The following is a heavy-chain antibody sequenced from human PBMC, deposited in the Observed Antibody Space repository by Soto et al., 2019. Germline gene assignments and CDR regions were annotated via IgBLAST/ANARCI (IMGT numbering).Heavy chain of an antibody. D-gene: IGHD3-16*02. CDR2: ISAYNGNT. J-gene: IGHJ5*02. CDR1: GYTFTSYG. CDR3: ARFTFGGVIVKGGFDP. V-gene: IGHV1-18*01. Sequence: QVQLVQSGAEVKKPGASVKVSCKAPGYTFTSYGISWVRQAPGQGLEWMGWISAYNGNTNYAQKLQGRVTMTTDTSTSTAYMELRSLRSDDTAVYYCARFTFGGVIVKGGFDPWGQGTLVTVSS.